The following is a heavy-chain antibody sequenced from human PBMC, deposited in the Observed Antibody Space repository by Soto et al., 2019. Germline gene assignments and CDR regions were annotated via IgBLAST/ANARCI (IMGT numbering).Heavy chain of an antibody. Sequence: PSDTLSLTFAIYGGPFSGFYWSGIRQPPGKGLEWIGEINDSGTNNYKPSLKSRVTISADTSKPHFSLRLTSVTAAHTAVYYCARETSQNVYSHYGMDVWGQGTTVS. J-gene: IGHJ6*02. CDR1: GGPFSGFY. CDR2: INDSGTN. V-gene: IGHV4-34*01. CDR3: ARETSQNVYSHYGMDV.